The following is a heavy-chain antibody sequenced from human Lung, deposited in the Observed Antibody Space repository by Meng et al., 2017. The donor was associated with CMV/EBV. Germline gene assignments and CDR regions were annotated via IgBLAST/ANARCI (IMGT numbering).Heavy chain of an antibody. CDR2: ISSSSSTI. J-gene: IGHJ4*02. D-gene: IGHD3-22*01. V-gene: IGHV3-48*04. CDR3: ARVRTYFDHSGYLDY. CDR1: GFTFSTYS. Sequence: GGSLRLXCVGSGFTFSTYSMIWVRQAPGQGLELVSYISSSSSTIYYGDSVKGRFTISRDNARNSIYLQMNSLRPEDTAVYYCARVRTYFDHSGYLDYWGQGXLVTVSS.